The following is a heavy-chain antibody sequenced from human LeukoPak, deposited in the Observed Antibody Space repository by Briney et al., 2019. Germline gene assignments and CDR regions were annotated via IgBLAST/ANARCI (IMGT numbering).Heavy chain of an antibody. D-gene: IGHD1-7*01. J-gene: IGHJ5*02. CDR2: ISRTSEST. Sequence: GGSLRLSCAASGFTFISFAMSWVRQAPGKGLEWVSIISRTSESTFYADSVKGRFTISRDNAKNSLYLQMNGLRADDTATYYCARGATDTTRWFDPWGQGTLVTVSS. CDR3: ARGATDTTRWFDP. CDR1: GFTFISFA. V-gene: IGHV3-21*01.